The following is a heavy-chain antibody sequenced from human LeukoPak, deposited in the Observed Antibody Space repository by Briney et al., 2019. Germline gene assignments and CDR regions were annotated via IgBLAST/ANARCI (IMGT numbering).Heavy chain of an antibody. CDR1: GDSFSCYY. CDR2: INHSGSP. Sequence: SDTLSLTCALYGDSFSCYYWTWIPQPPAKRLEWIGEINHSGSPNYNPSLKSRVTISVDTFNNHFSLKVSSVTAADTAVYYCARGPTYYYGSGSYLGYWGQGTLVTVSS. J-gene: IGHJ4*02. CDR3: ARGPTYYYGSGSYLGY. D-gene: IGHD3-10*01. V-gene: IGHV4-34*01.